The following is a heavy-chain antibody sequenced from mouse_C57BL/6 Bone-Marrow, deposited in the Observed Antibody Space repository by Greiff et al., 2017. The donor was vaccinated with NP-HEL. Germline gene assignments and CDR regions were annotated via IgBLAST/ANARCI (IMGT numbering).Heavy chain of an antibody. V-gene: IGHV1-53*01. CDR1: GYTFTSYW. Sequence: VQLQQPGTDLVKPGASVKLSCKASGYTFTSYWMHWVKQRPGQGLEWIGNINPSNGGTNYNEQFKSKATLTVDKSSSTAYMQLSSLTSEDSAVYYCARREFITTAMDYWGQGTSVTVSS. D-gene: IGHD1-1*01. CDR2: INPSNGGT. CDR3: ARREFITTAMDY. J-gene: IGHJ4*01.